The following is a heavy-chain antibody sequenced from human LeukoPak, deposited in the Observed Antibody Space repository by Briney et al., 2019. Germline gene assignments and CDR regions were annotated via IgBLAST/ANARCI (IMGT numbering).Heavy chain of an antibody. CDR1: GFTFSSYA. Sequence: GGSLRLSCAASGFTFSSYAMHWVRQAPGKGLEWVGRIKSKTDGGTTDYAAPVKGRFTISRDDSKNTLYLQMNSLKTEDTAVYYCTTDDYYDSSGYNYFDYWGQGTLVTVSS. D-gene: IGHD3-22*01. CDR3: TTDDYYDSSGYNYFDY. CDR2: IKSKTDGGTT. V-gene: IGHV3-15*01. J-gene: IGHJ4*02.